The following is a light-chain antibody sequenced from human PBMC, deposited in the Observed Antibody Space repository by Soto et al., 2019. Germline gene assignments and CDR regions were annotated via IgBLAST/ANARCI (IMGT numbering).Light chain of an antibody. J-gene: IGLJ2*01. Sequence: QSALTQPASVSGSPGQSITISCTGTSSDVGGYNYVSWYQQHPGKAPKLMIYEVSNRPSGVSNRFSGSKSGNTASLTISGGQDEDEADYYCSSYTSSSSIVVFGGGTKLTVL. CDR2: EVS. CDR1: SSDVGGYNY. V-gene: IGLV2-14*01. CDR3: SSYTSSSSIVV.